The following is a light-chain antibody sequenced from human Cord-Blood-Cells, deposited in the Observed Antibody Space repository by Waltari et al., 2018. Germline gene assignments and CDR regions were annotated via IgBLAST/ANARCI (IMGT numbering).Light chain of an antibody. CDR2: KAS. CDR3: QQYNSYSPYT. V-gene: IGKV1-5*03. CDR1: QSISSW. Sequence: DIQMTQSPSTLSASVGDRVTIPCRASQSISSWLAWYQQKPGKAPKLLIYKASSLESGVPSRFSGSRSGTEFTLTISSLQPDDFATYYCQQYNSYSPYTFGQGTKLEIK. J-gene: IGKJ2*01.